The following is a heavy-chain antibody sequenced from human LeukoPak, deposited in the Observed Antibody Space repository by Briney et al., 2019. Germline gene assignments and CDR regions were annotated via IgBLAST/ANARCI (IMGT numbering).Heavy chain of an antibody. Sequence: GGSLRLSCAASGFTFSSYSMNWVRQAPGTGLEWVSSISSSSSYIYYADSVKGRFTISRDNAKNSLYLQMNSLRAEDTAVYYCARIGSGNDYYFDYWGQGTLVTVSS. CDR2: ISSSSSYI. CDR1: GFTFSSYS. V-gene: IGHV3-21*01. J-gene: IGHJ4*02. CDR3: ARIGSGNDYYFDY. D-gene: IGHD5-12*01.